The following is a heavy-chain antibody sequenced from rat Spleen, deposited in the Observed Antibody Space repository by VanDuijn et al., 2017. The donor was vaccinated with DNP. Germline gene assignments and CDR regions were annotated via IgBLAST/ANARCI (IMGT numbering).Heavy chain of an antibody. D-gene: IGHD1-2*01. CDR2: ISYDGSST. Sequence: EVRLMESGGGLVQPGRSLKLSCAASGFSFSDYNMAWVRQAPKKGLEWVATISYDGSSTYYRDSVKGRFTISRYNAKSTLYLQMDSLRSEDTATYYCARPSYSSYGGFAYWGQGVMVTVSS. CDR1: GFSFSDYN. J-gene: IGHJ2*01. CDR3: ARPSYSSYGGFAY. V-gene: IGHV5-7*01.